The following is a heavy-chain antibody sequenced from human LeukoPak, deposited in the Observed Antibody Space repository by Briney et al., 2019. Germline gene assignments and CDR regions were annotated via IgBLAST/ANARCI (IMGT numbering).Heavy chain of an antibody. D-gene: IGHD4-17*01. Sequence: PGGSLRLSCAASGFTFSSYEMNWVRQAPGKGLEWVSYISGSGSTIYYADSVKGRFTISRDNSKNTLYLQMNSLRAEDTAVYYCAKGSTVTTYGWGVDYWGQGTLVTVSS. CDR1: GFTFSSYE. CDR3: AKGSTVTTYGWGVDY. CDR2: ISGSGSTI. V-gene: IGHV3-48*03. J-gene: IGHJ4*02.